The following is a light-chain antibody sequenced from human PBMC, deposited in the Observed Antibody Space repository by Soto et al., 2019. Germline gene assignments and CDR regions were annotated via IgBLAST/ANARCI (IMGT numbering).Light chain of an antibody. Sequence: DIQMTQSPSSLSASLGDRVTIVCRASRNVDKWLAWHHQKSGKAPKLLISEATNLQTGLPSRHGGSGSVTEFTLTINNLQPEDVGHYYCQQYYSFWTFGQGTKVDIK. V-gene: IGKV1-5*02. CDR1: RNVDKW. CDR3: QQYYSFWT. J-gene: IGKJ1*01. CDR2: EAT.